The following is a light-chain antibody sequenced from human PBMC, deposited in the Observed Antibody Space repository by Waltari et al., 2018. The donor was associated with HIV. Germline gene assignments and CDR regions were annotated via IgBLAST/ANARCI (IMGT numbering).Light chain of an antibody. CDR1: ESLLYDNGYNY. CDR2: LGS. J-gene: IGKJ1*01. V-gene: IGKV2-28*01. CDR3: MQALQTPRT. Sequence: ETVMTQSPLSLPVIPGAPASISCTSSESLLYDNGYNYLDWYVQKPGQSPQLLIYLGSHRASGVPDRFSGSGSGTDFTLKISRVEAGDVGVYYCMQALQTPRTFGQGTKVEIK.